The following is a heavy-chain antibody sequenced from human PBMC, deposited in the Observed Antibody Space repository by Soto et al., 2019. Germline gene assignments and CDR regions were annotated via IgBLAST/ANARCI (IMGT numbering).Heavy chain of an antibody. J-gene: IGHJ5*02. CDR2: IVPIFGTA. D-gene: IGHD3-16*01. CDR3: ASPVDHYVP. V-gene: IGHV1-69*15. Sequence: QVQLVQSGAEVKKPGSSVKVSCKASGGTFSTYAIGWVRQAPGQGLEWMGSIVPIFGTANYAPKFQGRVTITADQSAGTVYLAMSSLRYEDTAIYYCASPVDHYVPWGQGTLVTVSS. CDR1: GGTFSTYA.